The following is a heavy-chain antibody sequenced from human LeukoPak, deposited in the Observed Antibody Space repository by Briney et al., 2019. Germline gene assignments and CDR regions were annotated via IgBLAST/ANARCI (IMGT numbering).Heavy chain of an antibody. D-gene: IGHD2-15*01. CDR3: AKSGLNRFDY. CDR1: GFTFSSYA. V-gene: IGHV3-48*03. Sequence: GGSLRLSCAASGFTFSSYAMNWVRQAPGKGLEWVSYISHTGSAISYADSVKGRFTISRDNAKNSLYLQMNSLRAEDTAVYYCAKSGLNRFDYWGQGTLVTVSS. CDR2: ISHTGSAI. J-gene: IGHJ4*02.